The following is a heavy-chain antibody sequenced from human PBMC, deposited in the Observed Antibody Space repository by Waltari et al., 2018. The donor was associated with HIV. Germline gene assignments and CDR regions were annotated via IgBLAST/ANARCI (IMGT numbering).Heavy chain of an antibody. Sequence: EVQLVQSGAEVKKPGESLKISCKGSGYSFTSYWIGGVGPMPGKGLEGMGTVVPVASAARYSRSFQGQVTISADKSVSTADLQWSSLKASDTAMYYCARPGRWLPANDAFDIWGQGTMVTVSS. D-gene: IGHD5-12*01. CDR1: GYSFTSYW. CDR2: VVPVASAA. CDR3: ARPGRWLPANDAFDI. V-gene: IGHV5-51*01. J-gene: IGHJ3*02.